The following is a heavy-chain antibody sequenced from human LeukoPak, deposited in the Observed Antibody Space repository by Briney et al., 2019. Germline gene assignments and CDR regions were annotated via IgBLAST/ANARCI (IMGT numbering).Heavy chain of an antibody. J-gene: IGHJ4*02. Sequence: SETLSLTCTVSGGSISSYYWSWIRQPPGKGLEWIGYIYYSGSTNYNPSLKSRVTISVDTSKNQLSLKLSSVTAADTAVYYCARDAACAVAGTCGFDYWGQGTLVTVSS. CDR2: IYYSGST. V-gene: IGHV4-59*01. CDR1: GGSISSYY. CDR3: ARDAACAVAGTCGFDY. D-gene: IGHD6-19*01.